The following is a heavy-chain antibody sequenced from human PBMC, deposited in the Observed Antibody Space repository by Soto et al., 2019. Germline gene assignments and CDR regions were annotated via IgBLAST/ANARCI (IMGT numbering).Heavy chain of an antibody. D-gene: IGHD5-18*01. J-gene: IGHJ4*02. V-gene: IGHV3-15*05. CDR1: GFTFNNAW. Sequence: LSCAASGFTFNNAWMSWVRQAPGKGLERVGRIKRESDGGTTDYGDSVKGRFIISRDNSKDTVFLHIRILGVEDAARYYCVTDVGYGGPLFEFWGQGTLVTVSS. CDR3: VTDVGYGGPLFEF. CDR2: IKRESDGGTT.